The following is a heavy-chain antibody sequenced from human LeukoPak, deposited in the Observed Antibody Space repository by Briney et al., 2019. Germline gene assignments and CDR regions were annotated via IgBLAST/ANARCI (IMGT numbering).Heavy chain of an antibody. V-gene: IGHV3-23*01. CDR1: GFTFSSYA. J-gene: IGHJ6*02. CDR3: AKGPYYYDSSGYNV. Sequence: PGGSLRLSCAASGFTFSSYAMSWVRQAPGKGLERVSAISGSGGSTYYADSVKGRFTISRDSSKNTLYLQMNSLRAEDTAVYYCAKGPYYYDSSGYNVWGQGTTVTVSS. CDR2: ISGSGGST. D-gene: IGHD3-22*01.